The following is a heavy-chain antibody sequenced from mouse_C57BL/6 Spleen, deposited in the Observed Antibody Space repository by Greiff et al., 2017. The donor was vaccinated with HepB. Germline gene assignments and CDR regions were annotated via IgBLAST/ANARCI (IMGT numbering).Heavy chain of an antibody. V-gene: IGHV5-4*01. CDR1: GFTFSSYA. CDR2: ISDGGSYT. D-gene: IGHD2-2*01. J-gene: IGHJ2*01. CDR3: ARDWVNRGYFDY. Sequence: DVHLVESGGGLVKPGGSLKLSCAASGFTFSSYAMSWVRQTPEKRLEWVATISDGGSYTYYPDNVKGRFTISRDNAKNNLYLQMSHLKSEDTAMYYCARDWVNRGYFDYWGQGTTLTVSS.